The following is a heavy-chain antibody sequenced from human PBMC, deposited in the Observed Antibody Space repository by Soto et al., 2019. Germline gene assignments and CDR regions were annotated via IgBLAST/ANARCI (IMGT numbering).Heavy chain of an antibody. CDR1: GFTFSSYS. J-gene: IGHJ6*03. Sequence: EVQLVESGGGLVKPGGSLRLSCAASGFTFSSYSMNWVRQAPGKGLEWVSSISSSSSYIYYADSVKGRFTISRDNAKNSLYLQMNSLRAEDTAVYYCAREQRSGCYDMDVWGKGTTVTVSS. D-gene: IGHD1-1*01. V-gene: IGHV3-21*01. CDR3: AREQRSGCYDMDV. CDR2: ISSSSSYI.